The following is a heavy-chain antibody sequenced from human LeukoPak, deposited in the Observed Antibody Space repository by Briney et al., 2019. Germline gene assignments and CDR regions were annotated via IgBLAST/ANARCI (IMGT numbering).Heavy chain of an antibody. Sequence: PGGSLRLSCAASGFTFSNFALSWVRQAPGKGLEWVSAIRRNGGSTYYADSVKGRFTISSDSSKKTLYLQMNSLRTEDTAVYYCVRVRYSGSWFPVPNFDCWGQGTLVTVSS. V-gene: IGHV3-23*01. CDR1: GFTFSNFA. J-gene: IGHJ4*02. D-gene: IGHD1-26*01. CDR3: VRVRYSGSWFPVPNFDC. CDR2: IRRNGGST.